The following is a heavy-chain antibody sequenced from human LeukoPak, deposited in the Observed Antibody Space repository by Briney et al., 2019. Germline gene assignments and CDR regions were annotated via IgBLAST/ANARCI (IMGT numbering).Heavy chain of an antibody. CDR2: ISGSGGST. CDR3: AKDLWNYDFWSGYDY. J-gene: IGHJ4*02. V-gene: IGHV3-23*01. CDR1: GFTFSSYA. D-gene: IGHD3-3*01. Sequence: GGSLRLSRAASGFTFSSYAMSWVRQAPGKGLEWVSAISGSGGSTYYADSVKGRFTISRDNSKNTLYLQMNSLRAEDTAVYYCAKDLWNYDFWSGYDYWGQGTLVTVSS.